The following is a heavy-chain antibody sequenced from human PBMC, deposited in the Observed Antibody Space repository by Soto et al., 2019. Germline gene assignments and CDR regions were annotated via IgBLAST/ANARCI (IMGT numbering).Heavy chain of an antibody. CDR3: VTDALATVAYYFDY. CDR2: ISRDSRSI. D-gene: IGHD4-17*01. Sequence: PGGSLRLSCEVSGFRFDDYGMHWVRQAPGKGLEWIAGISRDSRSISYGASMKGRFTISRDNAKNSLYLQLNSLRADDTAFYYCVTDALATVAYYFDYWGQGALVTVSS. V-gene: IGHV3-9*01. J-gene: IGHJ4*02. CDR1: GFRFDDYG.